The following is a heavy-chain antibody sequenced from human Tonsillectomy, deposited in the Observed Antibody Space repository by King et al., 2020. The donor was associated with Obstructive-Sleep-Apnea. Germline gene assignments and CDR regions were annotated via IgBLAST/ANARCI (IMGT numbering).Heavy chain of an antibody. CDR1: GGSLSSSNW. J-gene: IGHJ4*02. CDR3: ARNGGFGEFLVH. Sequence: QLQESGPGLVKPSGTLSLTCAFSGGSLSSSNWCSWFRQPPGKGLEWIGEISHCGSTNYNPSLKSRVTMSVDQSKNQVSLKWTSVTAADTAVYYCARNGGFGEFLVHWGQGTLVTVSS. V-gene: IGHV4-4*02. D-gene: IGHD3-10*01. CDR2: ISHCGST.